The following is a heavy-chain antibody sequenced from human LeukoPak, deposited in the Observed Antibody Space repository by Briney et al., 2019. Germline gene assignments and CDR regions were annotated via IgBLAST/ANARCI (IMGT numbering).Heavy chain of an antibody. Sequence: ASVKVSCKASGYTFTSYGISWVRQAPGQGLEWMGWISAYNGNTNYAQKLQGRVTMTTDTPTSTAYMELRSLRSDDTAVYYCAREYGYGSGSYIPYYYYGMDVWGQGTTVTVSS. J-gene: IGHJ6*02. D-gene: IGHD3-10*01. CDR1: GYTFTSYG. CDR3: AREYGYGSGSYIPYYYYGMDV. V-gene: IGHV1-18*01. CDR2: ISAYNGNT.